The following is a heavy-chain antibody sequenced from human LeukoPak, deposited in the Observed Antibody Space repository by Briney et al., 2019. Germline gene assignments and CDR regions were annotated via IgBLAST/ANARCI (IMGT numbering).Heavy chain of an antibody. Sequence: SETLSLTCTVSGVSISSSSYYWGWIRQPPGKGLEWIGSIYYSGSTYYNPSLKSRVTISVDTSKNQFSLKLSSVTAADTAVYYCANIAAAGNSYMDVWGKGTTVAVSS. CDR1: GVSISSSSYY. CDR2: IYYSGST. D-gene: IGHD6-13*01. V-gene: IGHV4-39*07. CDR3: ANIAAAGNSYMDV. J-gene: IGHJ6*03.